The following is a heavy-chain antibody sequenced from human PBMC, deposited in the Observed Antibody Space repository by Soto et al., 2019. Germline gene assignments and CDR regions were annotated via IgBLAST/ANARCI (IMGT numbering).Heavy chain of an antibody. Sequence: EVLLVESGGGPVRPGGSLRLSCAASGFTYTSYTMNWVRQAPGKGLEWVSSISGSSGHIYYADSVKGRFTISRDNAKNSLYLQMNSLRAEDTAVYYCATPLTTFGQYRFDYWGQGTLVTVSS. CDR3: ATPLTTFGQYRFDY. J-gene: IGHJ4*02. D-gene: IGHD3-10*01. CDR2: ISGSSGHI. V-gene: IGHV3-21*02. CDR1: GFTYTSYT.